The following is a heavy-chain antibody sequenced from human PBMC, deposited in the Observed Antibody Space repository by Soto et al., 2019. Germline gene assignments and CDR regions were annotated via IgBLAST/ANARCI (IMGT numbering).Heavy chain of an antibody. Sequence: SETLSLTCTVSGGSISSYYWSWIRQPPGKGLEWIGYIYYSGSTNYNPSLKSRVTISVDTSKNQFSLKLSSVTAADAAVYYCASSGSTTVFDYWGQGTLVTVSS. J-gene: IGHJ4*02. V-gene: IGHV4-59*01. CDR3: ASSGSTTVFDY. CDR1: GGSISSYY. CDR2: IYYSGST. D-gene: IGHD1-26*01.